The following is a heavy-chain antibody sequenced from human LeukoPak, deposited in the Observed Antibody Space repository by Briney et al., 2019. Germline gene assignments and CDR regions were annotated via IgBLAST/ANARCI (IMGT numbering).Heavy chain of an antibody. CDR1: GGSISSGGYY. J-gene: IGHJ4*02. CDR3: ARGANLYYFDY. Sequence: PSETLSLTCTVSGGSISSGGYYWSWVRQHPGKGLEWIGYIYYSGSTYYNPSLKSRVTISVDTSKNQFSLKLSSVTAADTAVYYCARGANLYYFDYWGQGNLVTVSS. V-gene: IGHV4-31*03. D-gene: IGHD1-26*01. CDR2: IYYSGST.